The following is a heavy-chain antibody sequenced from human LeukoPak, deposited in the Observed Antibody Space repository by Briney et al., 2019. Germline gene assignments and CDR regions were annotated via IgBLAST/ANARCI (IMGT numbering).Heavy chain of an antibody. CDR2: ISRDSDIR. V-gene: IGHV3-48*01. D-gene: IGHD2-15*01. Sequence: GGSLTLSCAASGFIFGRDSMNWVRQAPGRGLEWISYISRDSDIRYYADSVRGRFHISRDNARNSLYLQMNSLRAEDTAVYYCARNPRRDCSGGSCYSTFDYWGQGTLVTVSS. CDR3: ARNPRRDCSGGSCYSTFDY. J-gene: IGHJ4*02. CDR1: GFIFGRDS.